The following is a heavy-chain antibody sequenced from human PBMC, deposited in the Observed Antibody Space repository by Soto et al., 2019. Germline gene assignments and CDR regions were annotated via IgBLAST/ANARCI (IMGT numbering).Heavy chain of an antibody. Sequence: GASVKVSCKASGYTFTSYGISWVRQAPGQGLEWMGWISAYNGNANYAQKLQGKVTMTTNTSTSTAYMELRSLRSEDTAVYYCARSIVVVTALDDWGQGSLVTVSS. CDR3: ARSIVVVTALDD. CDR2: ISAYNGNA. D-gene: IGHD2-21*02. J-gene: IGHJ4*02. CDR1: GYTFTSYG. V-gene: IGHV1-18*01.